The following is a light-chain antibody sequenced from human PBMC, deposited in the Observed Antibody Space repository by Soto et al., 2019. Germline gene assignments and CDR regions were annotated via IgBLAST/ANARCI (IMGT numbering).Light chain of an antibody. J-gene: IGKJ5*01. CDR1: QSVSSSY. Sequence: ELVLLQSPGTLPLSPGQRATLSCRASQSVSSSYLAVYQHKPGRAPRLLIEGTSSRATGIPDRFSGSGSGTDFTLTISRLEPEDLAVYYCQQYGSLVTFGQGTRLEIK. V-gene: IGKV3-20*01. CDR3: QQYGSLVT. CDR2: GTS.